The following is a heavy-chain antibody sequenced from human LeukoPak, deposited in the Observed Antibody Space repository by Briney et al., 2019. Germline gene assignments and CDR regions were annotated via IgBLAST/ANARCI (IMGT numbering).Heavy chain of an antibody. Sequence: GGSLRLSCAASGFTFSSFEMSWVRQAPGKGLEWVSYISSSGSTIYYADSVKGRFTISRDNAKNSLCLQMNSLRAEDTAVYYCARGWYNSGYYCDYWGQGTLVTVSS. CDR2: ISSSGSTI. CDR3: ARGWYNSGYYCDY. V-gene: IGHV3-48*03. CDR1: GFTFSSFE. J-gene: IGHJ4*02. D-gene: IGHD6-19*01.